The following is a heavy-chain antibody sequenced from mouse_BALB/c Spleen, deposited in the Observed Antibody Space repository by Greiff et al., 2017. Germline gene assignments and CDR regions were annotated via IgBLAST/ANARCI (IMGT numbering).Heavy chain of an antibody. CDR3: ESAGYGNRAWLAY. D-gene: IGHD2-1*01. V-gene: IGHV5-17*02. Sequence: EVQLVESGGGLVQPGGSRKLSCAASGFTFSSFGMHWVRQAPEKGLEWVAYISSGSSTIYYADTVKGRFPLSRDNPKNTLFLQMTSLRSEDTAMYYCESAGYGNRAWLAYGGKGTRVTVSA. CDR1: GFTFSSFG. J-gene: IGHJ3*01. CDR2: ISSGSSTI.